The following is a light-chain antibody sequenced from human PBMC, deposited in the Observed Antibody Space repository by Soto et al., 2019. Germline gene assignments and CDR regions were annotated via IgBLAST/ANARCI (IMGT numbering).Light chain of an antibody. CDR1: SSDVGGYNY. CDR2: EVS. CDR3: SSYTSSSTLV. J-gene: IGLJ2*01. V-gene: IGLV2-14*01. Sequence: QSALTQPASVSGSPGQLSTISCTGTSSDVGGYNYVSWYQQHPGKAPKLMIYEVSNRPSGVSNRFSGSKSGNTASLTISGLQAEDEADYYCSSYTSSSTLVFGGGTKLTVL.